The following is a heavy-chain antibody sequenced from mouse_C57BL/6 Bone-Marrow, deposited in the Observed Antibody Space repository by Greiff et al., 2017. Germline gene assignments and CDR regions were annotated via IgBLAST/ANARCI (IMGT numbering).Heavy chain of an antibody. CDR3: AREGMLSAWFAY. Sequence: QVQLQQPGAELVMPGASVKLSCKASGYTFTSYWMHWVKQRPGQGLEWIGEIDPSDSYTNYNQKFKGKSTLTVDKSSSTAYMQLSSLTSEDSAVYYCAREGMLSAWFAYGGQGSLVTISA. D-gene: IGHD3-2*02. CDR1: GYTFTSYW. V-gene: IGHV1-69*01. J-gene: IGHJ3*01. CDR2: IDPSDSYT.